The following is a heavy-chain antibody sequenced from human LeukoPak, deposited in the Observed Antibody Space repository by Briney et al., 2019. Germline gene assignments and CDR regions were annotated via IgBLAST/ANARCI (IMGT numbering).Heavy chain of an antibody. CDR2: ARDKANTYTT. J-gene: IGHJ4*02. D-gene: IGHD3-3*01. CDR3: TRDRGYDFWSGYYFDY. CDR1: GFTFSDHY. V-gene: IGHV3-72*01. Sequence: GGSLRLSCVVSGFTFSDHYMDWVRQAPGKGLEWVGRARDKANTYTTEYAASVKGRFTISRGDSKNSLYLQMNSLKTEDTAVYYCTRDRGYDFWSGYYFDYWGQGTLVSVSS.